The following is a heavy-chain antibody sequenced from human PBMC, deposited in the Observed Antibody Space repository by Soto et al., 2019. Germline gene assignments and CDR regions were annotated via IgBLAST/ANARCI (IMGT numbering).Heavy chain of an antibody. D-gene: IGHD6-13*01. CDR2: IGIDGDT. J-gene: IGHJ3*02. Sequence: GGSLRLSCAASGFTFRSYDMHWVRQGTGKGLEWVSAIGIDGDTYYPGSVKGRFTISRENAENSLYLQMNSLRAEDTAVYYCAREGGAIAAAAGAFDIWGQGTMVTVSS. V-gene: IGHV3-13*01. CDR1: GFTFRSYD. CDR3: AREGGAIAAAAGAFDI.